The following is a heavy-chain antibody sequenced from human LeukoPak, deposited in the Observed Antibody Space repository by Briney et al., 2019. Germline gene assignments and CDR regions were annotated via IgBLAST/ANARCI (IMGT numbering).Heavy chain of an antibody. CDR1: VGSISTTSYY. V-gene: IGHV4-39*07. CDR3: SFNLGSGSYAFDI. J-gene: IGHJ3*02. Sequence: SETLSLTCTVSVGSISTTSYYWGWIRQPPGKGLEWIGSIYYGGSTYYSPSLKSRVTISLDTSKHQFSLKLSSVTAADTAVYYCSFNLGSGSYAFDIWGQGTMVTVSS. CDR2: IYYGGST. D-gene: IGHD3-10*01.